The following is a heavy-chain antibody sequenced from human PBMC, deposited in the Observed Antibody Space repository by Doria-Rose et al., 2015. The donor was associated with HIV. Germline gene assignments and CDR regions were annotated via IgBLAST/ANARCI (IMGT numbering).Heavy chain of an antibody. D-gene: IGHD6-13*01. CDR3: ARIKSSRWYHKYYFDF. CDR1: GVSLSSPGMG. Sequence: QVQLVQSGPVLVKPTETLTLTCTVSGVSLSSPGMGVSWIRQPPGKALEWLAHNLSDDERSYKTSLKSRLTIPRGTSKSQVVLTMTDMDPVDTATYYCARIKSSRWYHKYYFDFWGQGTLVIVSA. V-gene: IGHV2-26*01. CDR2: NLSDDER. J-gene: IGHJ4*02.